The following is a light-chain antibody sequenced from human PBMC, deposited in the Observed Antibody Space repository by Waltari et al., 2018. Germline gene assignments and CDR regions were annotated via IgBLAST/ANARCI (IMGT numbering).Light chain of an antibody. V-gene: IGKV3-20*01. CDR3: QQSGSSQT. J-gene: IGKJ2*01. CDR1: QSVSSSY. Sequence: EIVLTQSPGTLSLSPGERATPSCTASQSVSSSYLAWYQQKPGQAPRLLIYGASSRATGIPDRFSGSGSGTDFTLTISRLEPEDFAVYYCQQSGSSQTFGQGTKLDIK. CDR2: GAS.